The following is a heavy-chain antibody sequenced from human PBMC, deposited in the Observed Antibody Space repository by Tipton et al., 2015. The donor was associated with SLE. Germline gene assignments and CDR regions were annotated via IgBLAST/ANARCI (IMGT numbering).Heavy chain of an antibody. D-gene: IGHD4-17*01. CDR1: GFTFSSYG. CDR3: ARAASDYDCTTTSCYFDY. J-gene: IGHJ4*02. V-gene: IGHV3-33*07. Sequence: SLRLSCAASGFTFSSYGMYWVRQAPGKGLEWAAVIWHDGSETGYVDSVKGRFTISRDNSYNTLYLQMNSLRVEDTAVYYCARAASDYDCTTTSCYFDYWGQGTLVTVSS. CDR2: IWHDGSET.